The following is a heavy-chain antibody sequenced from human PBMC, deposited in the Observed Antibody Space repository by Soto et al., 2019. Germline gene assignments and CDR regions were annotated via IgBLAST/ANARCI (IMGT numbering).Heavy chain of an antibody. CDR2: IYWDDDK. D-gene: IGHD3-16*02. CDR3: GHRQSYRLFDY. CDR1: GFSLSTRGVG. Sequence: KESGPTLVKPTQTLTLTCSFSGFSLSTRGVGVGWIRQPPGKALEWLALIYWDDDKRYSPSLKSRLTIAKDTSKNQVVLTMTNMDPVDTATYYCGHRQSYRLFDYWGQGALVTVSS. V-gene: IGHV2-5*02. J-gene: IGHJ4*02.